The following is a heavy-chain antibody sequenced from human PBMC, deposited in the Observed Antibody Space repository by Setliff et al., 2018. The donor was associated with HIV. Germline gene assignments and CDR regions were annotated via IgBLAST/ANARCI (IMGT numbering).Heavy chain of an antibody. CDR3: ARGTAPRPASVLEFLEWLFPNWFDT. V-gene: IGHV1-8*02. CDR2: MNPNNGNT. J-gene: IGHJ5*02. Sequence: ASVKVSCKASGYNFTDYDINWVRQATGQGLEWMGWMNPNNGNTGYAEKFQGRVTMTRDTSISTAYMELSSLRSDDTAVYYCARGTAPRPASVLEFLEWLFPNWFDTWGQGTLVTVSS. D-gene: IGHD3-3*02. CDR1: GYNFTDYD.